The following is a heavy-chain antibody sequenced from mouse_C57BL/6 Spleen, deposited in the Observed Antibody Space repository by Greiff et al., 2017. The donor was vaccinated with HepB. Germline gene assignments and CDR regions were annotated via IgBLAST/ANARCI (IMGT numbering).Heavy chain of an antibody. D-gene: IGHD2-1*01. Sequence: QVQLKQPGAELVKPGASVKMSCKASGYTFTSYWITWVKQRPGQGLEWIGDIYPGSGSTNYNEKFKSKATLTVDTSSSTAYMQLSSLTSEDSAVYYCARSSIYYGNCLAYWGQGTLVTVSA. CDR1: GYTFTSYW. V-gene: IGHV1-55*01. CDR2: IYPGSGST. J-gene: IGHJ3*01. CDR3: ARSSIYYGNCLAY.